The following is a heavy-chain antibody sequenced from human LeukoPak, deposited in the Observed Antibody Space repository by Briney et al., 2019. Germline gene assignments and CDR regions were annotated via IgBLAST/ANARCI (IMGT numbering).Heavy chain of an antibody. CDR1: GGSISSSSYY. D-gene: IGHD1-26*01. V-gene: IGHV4-61*01. J-gene: IGHJ3*02. CDR3: ARDSPFEWDVFGDSFDI. Sequence: SETLSLTCTVSGGSISSSSYYWGWIRQPPGKGLEWIGFMHHSGSANSNPSLRSRVTISMDTSKNQFSLKMSSVTAADTAVYYCARDSPFEWDVFGDSFDIWGQGTVVIVSS. CDR2: MHHSGSA.